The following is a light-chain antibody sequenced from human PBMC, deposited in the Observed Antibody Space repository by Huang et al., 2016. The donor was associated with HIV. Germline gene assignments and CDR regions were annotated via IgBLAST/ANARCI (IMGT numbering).Light chain of an antibody. CDR3: HYYGSTPAT. V-gene: IGKV3-20*01. CDR2: GTS. CDR1: QSVRAGY. J-gene: IGKJ2*01. Sequence: EIVLTHSPGPLPLSPGVRATLSCRASQSVRAGYVAWHQQKRGQAHRLLIYGTSNRAAGIPDRISGSGSGEDFTLTSSRLGPEDYAVFYCHYYGSTPATFGQGTNLGI.